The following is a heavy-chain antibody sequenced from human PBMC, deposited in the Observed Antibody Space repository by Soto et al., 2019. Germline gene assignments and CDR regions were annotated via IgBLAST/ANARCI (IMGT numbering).Heavy chain of an antibody. CDR3: ARTFGGGGQPIDAFDI. J-gene: IGHJ3*02. CDR1: GFTFSSYS. CDR2: ISSSSSSYI. D-gene: IGHD3-16*01. Sequence: EVQLVESGGGLVKPGGSLRLSCAASGFTFSSYSMNWVRQAPGKGLEWVSSISSSSSSYIYYADSVKGRFTISRDNAKNSLYLQMNSLRAEDTAVYYCARTFGGGGQPIDAFDIWGQGTMVTVSS. V-gene: IGHV3-21*01.